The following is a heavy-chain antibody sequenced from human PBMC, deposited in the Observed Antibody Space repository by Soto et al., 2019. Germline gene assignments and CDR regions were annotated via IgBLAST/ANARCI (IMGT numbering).Heavy chain of an antibody. J-gene: IGHJ5*02. CDR1: GFAFSVYT. CDR2: ISSSSNRI. CDR3: ARDGYSTSSDWPWFDP. Sequence: LRLSCAASGFAFSVYTMHWVRRAPGKGLEWVSYISSSSNRIYYTDSVKGRFTISRDNAKSSLYLQMNSLRDEDTAVYYCARDGYSTSSDWPWFDPWGQGTLVTVSS. V-gene: IGHV3-48*02. D-gene: IGHD6-6*01.